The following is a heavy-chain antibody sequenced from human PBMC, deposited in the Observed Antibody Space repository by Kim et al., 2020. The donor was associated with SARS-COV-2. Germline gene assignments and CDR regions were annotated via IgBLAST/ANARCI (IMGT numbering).Heavy chain of an antibody. CDR3: ARHGMSGYSYGSDWYFDH. D-gene: IGHD5-18*01. J-gene: IGHJ2*01. V-gene: IGHV4-39*01. Sequence: SETLSLTCTVSGGSISSSSYYWGWIRQPPGKGREWIGSIYYSGSTYYNPSPKSRVTISVDTYKNQFSLKLSSVTAADTAVYYCARHGMSGYSYGSDWYFDHSGRGTPVSVSS. CDR1: GGSISSSSYY. CDR2: IYYSGST.